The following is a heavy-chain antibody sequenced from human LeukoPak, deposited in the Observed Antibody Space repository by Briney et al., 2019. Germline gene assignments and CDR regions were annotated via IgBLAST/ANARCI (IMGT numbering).Heavy chain of an antibody. CDR3: AGSGYSGYHLNY. Sequence: SETLSLTCAVYGGSFSGYYWSWIRQPPGKGLEWIGEINHSGSTNYNPSLKSRVTISVDTSKNQFSLKLSSVTAADTAVYYCAGSGYSGYHLNYWGQGTLVTVSS. V-gene: IGHV4-34*01. J-gene: IGHJ4*02. CDR1: GGSFSGYY. CDR2: INHSGST. D-gene: IGHD5-12*01.